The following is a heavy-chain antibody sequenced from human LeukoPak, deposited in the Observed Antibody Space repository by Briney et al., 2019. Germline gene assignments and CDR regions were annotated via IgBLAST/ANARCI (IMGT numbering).Heavy chain of an antibody. CDR1: GYTFTSYY. D-gene: IGHD3-3*01. Sequence: ASVTVSCKASGYTFTSYYMHWVRQAPGQGLEWMGIINPSGYSTSYAQKFQGRVTLTRDTSTSTFYMDLSSLRSEDTAVYYCARAPGFWSGYYIDYWGQGTLVTVS. CDR3: ARAPGFWSGYYIDY. V-gene: IGHV1-46*01. J-gene: IGHJ4*02. CDR2: INPSGYST.